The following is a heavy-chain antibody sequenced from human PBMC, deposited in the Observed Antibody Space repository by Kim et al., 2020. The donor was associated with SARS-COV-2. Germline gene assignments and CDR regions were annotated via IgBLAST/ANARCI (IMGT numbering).Heavy chain of an antibody. CDR1: GGTFSSYA. D-gene: IGHD6-13*01. Sequence: SVKVSCKASGGTFSSYAISWVRQAPGQGLEWMGGIIPIFGTANYAQKFQGRVTITADESTSTAYMELSSLRSEDTAVYYCAREGGIAAQIRAEYFQHWGQGTLVTVSS. CDR3: AREGGIAAQIRAEYFQH. J-gene: IGHJ1*01. V-gene: IGHV1-69*13. CDR2: IIPIFGTA.